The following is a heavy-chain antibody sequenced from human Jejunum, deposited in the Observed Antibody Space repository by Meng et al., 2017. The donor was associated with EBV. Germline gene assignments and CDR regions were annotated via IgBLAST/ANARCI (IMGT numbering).Heavy chain of an antibody. D-gene: IGHD3-16*02. CDR3: ARVAFSYTTRSLDS. Sequence: QVQLKQWGAGLLKPSETLSLTCAVYRGSFSCYYWSWIRQHPGKGLEWIGEINHSGSTNYNPSLRSRVTISVETSKNQFSLRLNSVTAADTAVYYCARVAFSYTTRSLDSWGQGTLVTVSS. J-gene: IGHJ4*02. CDR2: INHSGST. V-gene: IGHV4-34*02. CDR1: RGSFSCYY.